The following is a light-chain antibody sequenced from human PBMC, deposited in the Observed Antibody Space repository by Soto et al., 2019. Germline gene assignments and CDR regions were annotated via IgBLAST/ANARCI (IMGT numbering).Light chain of an antibody. CDR1: QSLLRSNGYNY. V-gene: IGKV2-28*01. CDR2: LGS. Sequence: DIAVTQPPLTLPGTPVETASISCRPRQSLLRSNGYNYLDWYLQKPGQSPQLLIYLGSNRASGVPDRFSGSGSGTDFTLKISRVEAEDVGVYYCVQALQSPPWTFGQGTKVDSK. CDR3: VQALQSPPWT. J-gene: IGKJ1*01.